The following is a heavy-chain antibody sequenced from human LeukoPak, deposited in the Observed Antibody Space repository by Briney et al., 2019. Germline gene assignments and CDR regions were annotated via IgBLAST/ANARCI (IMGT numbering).Heavy chain of an antibody. CDR1: GFTVSNNY. J-gene: IGHJ4*02. Sequence: GGSLRLSCAASGFTVSNNYMSWVRQAPGKGLEWVSVIYSGGGTAYADSVKGRFTISRDNSKNTLYLQMNSLRAEDTAVYYCARGTHEYYYDSSGPGDYWGQGTLVTVSS. CDR2: IYSGGGT. V-gene: IGHV3-53*01. CDR3: ARGTHEYYYDSSGPGDY. D-gene: IGHD3-22*01.